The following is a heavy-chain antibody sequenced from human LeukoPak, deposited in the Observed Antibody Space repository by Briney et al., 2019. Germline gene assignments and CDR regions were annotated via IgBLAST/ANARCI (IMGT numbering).Heavy chain of an antibody. D-gene: IGHD2-2*02. J-gene: IGHJ3*02. Sequence: GASVKFSCKASGGTFSSYAISWVRQAPGQGLEWMGGIIPIFGTANYAQKFQGRVTITTDESTSTAYMELSSLRSEDTAVYYCARDGLGYCSSTSCYNAFDIWGQGTMVTVSS. CDR1: GGTFSSYA. V-gene: IGHV1-69*05. CDR2: IIPIFGTA. CDR3: ARDGLGYCSSTSCYNAFDI.